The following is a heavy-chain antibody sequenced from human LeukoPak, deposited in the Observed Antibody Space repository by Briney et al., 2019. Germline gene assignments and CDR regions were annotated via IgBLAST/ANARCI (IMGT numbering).Heavy chain of an antibody. CDR1: GFTFRNHW. V-gene: IGHV3-74*03. CDR3: ARDQRVTGRPDIDY. D-gene: IGHD6-6*01. CDR2: ISSDGSST. J-gene: IGHJ4*02. Sequence: GGSLRFSCAASGFTFRNHWMHWVRQTPGEGLVWVSHISSDGSSTTYADSVKGRFTISRDNAKNTLYLQMNNLRAEDTAMYYCARDQRVTGRPDIDYWGQGTLVIVSS.